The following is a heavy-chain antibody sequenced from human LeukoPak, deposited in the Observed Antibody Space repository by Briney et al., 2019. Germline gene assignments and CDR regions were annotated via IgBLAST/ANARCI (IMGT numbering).Heavy chain of an antibody. D-gene: IGHD6-13*01. Sequence: SETLSLTCNVSGGSISGYYWSWIRQPPGKGLEWIGYIYYKGITKYNPSLKGRITISVDTSKNQFSLKLASVNAADTAVYYCARVTGYVMEDYFDYWGQGTLVTVSS. J-gene: IGHJ4*02. CDR2: IYYKGIT. V-gene: IGHV4-59*01. CDR3: ARVTGYVMEDYFDY. CDR1: GGSISGYY.